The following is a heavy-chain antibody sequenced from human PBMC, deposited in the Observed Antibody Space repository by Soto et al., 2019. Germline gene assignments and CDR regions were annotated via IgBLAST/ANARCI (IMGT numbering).Heavy chain of an antibody. D-gene: IGHD6-6*01. CDR1: GGSISSSSYF. CDR2: SYYSGST. J-gene: IGHJ6*02. Sequence: SETLSLTCTVSGGSISSSSYFWGWIRQPPGKGLEWIGSSYYSGSTSYNPSLMGRVSISVDTSKNQFSLRLSSVTAADTAVYYCARHHPDSSSEHYYYGMDVWGQGTTVTAP. V-gene: IGHV4-39*01. CDR3: ARHHPDSSSEHYYYGMDV.